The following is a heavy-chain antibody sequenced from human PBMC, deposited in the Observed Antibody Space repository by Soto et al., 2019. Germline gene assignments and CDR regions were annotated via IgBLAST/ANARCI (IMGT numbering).Heavy chain of an antibody. CDR1: GFTFRAYW. V-gene: IGHV3-74*01. CDR3: AAAYYYDSSGYYYGDDALDI. J-gene: IGHJ3*02. CDR2: VNSDGSSA. D-gene: IGHD3-22*01. Sequence: EVQLVESGGGLVQPGGSLRLSCVASGFTFRAYWMHWVRQAPGKGLVWVSRVNSDGSSATYADSVRGRFTITRDNAKNTLYLQMSRLRADDTALYYCAAAYYYDSSGYYYGDDALDIWGQGTIVTVSS.